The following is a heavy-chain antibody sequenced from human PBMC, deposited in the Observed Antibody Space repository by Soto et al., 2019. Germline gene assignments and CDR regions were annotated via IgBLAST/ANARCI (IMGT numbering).Heavy chain of an antibody. CDR2: IYYNGYT. CDR3: ARLTYYDSTGSFDF. V-gene: IGHV4-59*01. D-gene: IGHD3-22*01. J-gene: IGHJ4*02. CDR1: GVSITSFY. Sequence: SETLSLTCSVSGVSITSFYWSWIRQTPGRGLEWIGYIYYNGYTNYTSSLKSRVSISMDVSENRFSLKLNSVTAADTAVYYCARLTYYDSTGSFDFWGQGALVTVSS.